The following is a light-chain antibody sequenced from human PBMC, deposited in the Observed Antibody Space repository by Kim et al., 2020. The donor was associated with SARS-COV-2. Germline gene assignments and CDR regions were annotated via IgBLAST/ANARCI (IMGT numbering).Light chain of an antibody. CDR2: STN. CDR1: TGAVTSAHY. V-gene: IGLV7-43*01. CDR3: LLHYGATQL. J-gene: IGLJ3*02. Sequence: QAVVTQEPSLTVSPGGTVTLTCASRTGAVTSAHYPNWFQQKHGQTPRPLIYSTNNKHSWTPARFSASLLGGRAALTLSAVQPEDEAIYYCLLHYGATQLFGAGTQLTVL.